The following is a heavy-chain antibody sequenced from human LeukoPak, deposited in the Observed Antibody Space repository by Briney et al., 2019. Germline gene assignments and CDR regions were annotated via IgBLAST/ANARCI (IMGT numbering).Heavy chain of an antibody. J-gene: IGHJ4*02. CDR2: INHSGST. CDR3: ARGERWLQPGGYYFDY. V-gene: IGHV4-34*01. CDR1: GGSFSGYH. Sequence: IPSETLSLTCAVYGGSFSGYHWSWIRQPPGKGLEWIGEINHSGSTNYNPSLKSRVTISVDTSKNQFSLKLSSVTAADTAVYYCARGERWLQPGGYYFDYWGQGTLVTVSS. D-gene: IGHD5-24*01.